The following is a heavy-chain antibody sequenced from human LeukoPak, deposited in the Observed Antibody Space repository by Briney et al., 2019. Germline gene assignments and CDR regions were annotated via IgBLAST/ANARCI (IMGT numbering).Heavy chain of an antibody. CDR3: AGRWALTGEPN. CDR1: GGSLSSSIW. CDR2: ISNRGST. J-gene: IGHJ4*02. V-gene: IGHV4-4*02. D-gene: IGHD7-27*01. Sequence: SGTLSLTCAVSGGSLSSSIWWTWVRQPPGKGLEWIGEISNRGSTNYNSSLKSRVTISIDESRDQFSLTLNSVTAADTAVYYCAGRWALTGEPNWGQGTLVTVSS.